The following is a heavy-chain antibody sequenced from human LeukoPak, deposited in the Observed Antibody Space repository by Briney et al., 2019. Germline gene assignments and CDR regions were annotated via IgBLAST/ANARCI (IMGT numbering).Heavy chain of an antibody. CDR3: VKDRRTEAFGMEV. J-gene: IGHJ6*02. CDR2: ISGNGRNT. D-gene: IGHD1-14*01. CDR1: GFTFSSYA. V-gene: IGHV3-64*04. Sequence: GGSLRLSCSASGFTFSSYAMHWVRQAPGKGLEYVSGISGNGRNTNYADSVKGRFTISRDNSKNTLYLQMHSLRGEDTAVYYCVKDRRTEAFGMEVWGQGTTVTVSS.